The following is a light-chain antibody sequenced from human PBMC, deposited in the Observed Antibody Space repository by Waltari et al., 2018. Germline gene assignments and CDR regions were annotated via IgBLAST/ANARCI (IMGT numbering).Light chain of an antibody. CDR1: QSVLYSSNNKNY. V-gene: IGKV4-1*01. CDR2: CAS. CDR3: QQYYSTPLT. Sequence: DIVMTQSPDSLAVSLGERAIINCKSRQSVLYSSNNKNYVAWYQQKPVQPPKLLIYCASTRESGVPDRFSGSGSGTDFTLTISSLQAEDVAVYYCQQYYSTPLTFGGGTKVEIK. J-gene: IGKJ4*01.